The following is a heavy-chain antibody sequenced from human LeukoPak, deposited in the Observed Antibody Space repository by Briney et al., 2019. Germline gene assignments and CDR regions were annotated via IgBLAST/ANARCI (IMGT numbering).Heavy chain of an antibody. V-gene: IGHV3-23*01. CDR1: GFTFSTYA. D-gene: IGHD5-18*01. CDR2: ISGSGSYT. Sequence: GGSLRLSCTTSGFTFSTYAMSWVRQAPGKGLEWVSAISGSGSYTYYADSVKGRFTISRDNSKNTLYLQMNSLRAEDTAVYYCARGIQLWPSFFDYWGQGTLVTVSS. J-gene: IGHJ4*02. CDR3: ARGIQLWPSFFDY.